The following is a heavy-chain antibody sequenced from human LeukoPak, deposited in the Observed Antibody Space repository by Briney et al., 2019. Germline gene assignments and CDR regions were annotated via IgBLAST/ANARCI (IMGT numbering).Heavy chain of an antibody. CDR1: GGTFSSYA. V-gene: IGHV1-69*13. Sequence: GASVKVPCKASGGTFSSYAISWVRQAPGQGLEWMGGIIPIFGTANYAQKFQGRVTITADESTSTAYMELSSLRSEDTAVYYCVRVKQQLVTVWFSSYYYGMDVWGQGTTVTVSS. CDR3: VRVKQQLVTVWFSSYYYGMDV. CDR2: IIPIFGTA. J-gene: IGHJ6*02. D-gene: IGHD6-13*01.